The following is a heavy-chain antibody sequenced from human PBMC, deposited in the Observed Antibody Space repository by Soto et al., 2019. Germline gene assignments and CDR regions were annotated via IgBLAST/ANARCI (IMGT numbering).Heavy chain of an antibody. V-gene: IGHV4-39*01. CDR2: IYYSGST. J-gene: IGHJ5*02. Sequence: PSETLSLTCTVSGGSISSSSYYWGWIRQPPGKGLEWIGSIYYSGSTYYNPSLKSRVTISVDTSKNQFSLKLSSVTAADTAVYYCARHNEFSAARPTPLDPWGQGTLVTVSS. CDR1: GGSISSSSYY. CDR3: ARHNEFSAARPTPLDP. D-gene: IGHD6-6*01.